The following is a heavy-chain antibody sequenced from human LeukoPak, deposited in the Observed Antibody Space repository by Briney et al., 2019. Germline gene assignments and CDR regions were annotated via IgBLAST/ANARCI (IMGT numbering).Heavy chain of an antibody. J-gene: IGHJ5*02. CDR2: IMFDGANK. Sequence: AGGSLRLSCAASGFTFSSYAMHWVRQAPGKGLEWVAVIMFDGANKYYADSVKGRFTISRDTHKHTLYLQMNRLRAEHTAVYYCAKDSSGTLFWFDPWGQGTLVTVSS. V-gene: IGHV3-33*06. D-gene: IGHD6-13*01. CDR1: GFTFSSYA. CDR3: AKDSSGTLFWFDP.